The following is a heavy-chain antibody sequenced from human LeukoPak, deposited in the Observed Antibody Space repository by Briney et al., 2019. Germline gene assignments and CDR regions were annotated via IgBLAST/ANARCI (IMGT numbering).Heavy chain of an antibody. CDR2: IYSGGST. Sequence: PGGSLRLSCAASGFTVSSNYMSWVRQAPGKGLEWVSVIYSGGSTYYADSVKGRFTISRDNSKNTLYLQMNSLRAEDTAVYYCARPYYDFWSGYYTGLWYWGQGTLVTVSS. CDR1: GFTVSSNY. D-gene: IGHD3-3*01. J-gene: IGHJ4*02. V-gene: IGHV3-66*04. CDR3: ARPYYDFWSGYYTGLWY.